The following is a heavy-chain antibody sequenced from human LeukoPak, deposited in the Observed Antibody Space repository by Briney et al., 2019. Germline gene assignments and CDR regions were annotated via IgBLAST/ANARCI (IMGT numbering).Heavy chain of an antibody. V-gene: IGHV1-2*02. CDR2: INPNSGGT. CDR1: GYTFTGQD. CDR3: ARGFGNNWLDP. J-gene: IGHJ5*02. Sequence: GASVKVSCKASGYTFTGQDMHWVRQAPGQGLEWMGWINPNSGGTKYTEKFQGGVTMTRDTSISTAYMELSKLRSDDTALYFCARGFGNNWLDPWGQGTLVTASS. D-gene: IGHD3-10*01.